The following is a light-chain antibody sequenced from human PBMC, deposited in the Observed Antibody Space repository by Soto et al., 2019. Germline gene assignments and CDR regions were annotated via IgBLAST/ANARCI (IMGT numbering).Light chain of an antibody. V-gene: IGLV1-40*01. Sequence: QSVLTQPPSVSEAPGQRVTISCTGSSSNIGAGYDVHWYQQLPGTAPKLLIYGNSNRPSGFPDRFSGSKSGTSASLAITGLQAEDEADDSCQSYDSSVSKVVFGGGTKLTVL. CDR2: GNS. CDR1: SSNIGAGYD. CDR3: QSYDSSVSKVV. J-gene: IGLJ2*01.